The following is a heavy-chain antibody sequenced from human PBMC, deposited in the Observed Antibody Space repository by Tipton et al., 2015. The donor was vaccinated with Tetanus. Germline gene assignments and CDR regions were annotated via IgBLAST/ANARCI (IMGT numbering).Heavy chain of an antibody. CDR3: ARERHLDY. Sequence: QSGPEVKQPGSSVKVSCKTSGGTFNSDGISWVRQAPGQRLEWMGGIIPAFGAPIYAQKFQGRVTMTRDTSISTAYMELSSLRSDDTAVYYCARERHLDYWGQGTLVTVSS. CDR2: IIPAFGAP. J-gene: IGHJ4*02. CDR1: GGTFNSDG. D-gene: IGHD1-1*01. V-gene: IGHV1-69*05.